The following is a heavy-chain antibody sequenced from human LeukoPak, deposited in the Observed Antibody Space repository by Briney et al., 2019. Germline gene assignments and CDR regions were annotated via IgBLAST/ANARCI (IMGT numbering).Heavy chain of an antibody. CDR1: GGSISDYY. Sequence: PSETLSLTCTVSGGSISDYYWSWIRQPPGKGLEWIGEINHSGSTNYNPSLKSRVTISVDTSKNQFSLKLSSVTAADTAVYYCARQRDMVHRYYYYYMDVWGKGTTVTISS. V-gene: IGHV4-34*01. CDR3: ARQRDMVHRYYYYYMDV. J-gene: IGHJ6*03. CDR2: INHSGST. D-gene: IGHD3-10*01.